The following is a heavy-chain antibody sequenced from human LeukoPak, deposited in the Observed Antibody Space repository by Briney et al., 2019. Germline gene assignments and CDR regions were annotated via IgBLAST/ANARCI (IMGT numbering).Heavy chain of an antibody. D-gene: IGHD6-19*01. J-gene: IGHJ4*02. CDR1: GFTFIKYS. CDR2: ITGSGAFT. Sequence: GGSLRLSCAASGFTFIKYSMTWVRQAPGKGLEWVSAITGSGAFTDYADSVKGRFTISRDNSKNTLYLQMNSLRAEDTAVYYCAKRSAESSGYSDYWGQGTLVTVSS. V-gene: IGHV3-23*01. CDR3: AKRSAESSGYSDY.